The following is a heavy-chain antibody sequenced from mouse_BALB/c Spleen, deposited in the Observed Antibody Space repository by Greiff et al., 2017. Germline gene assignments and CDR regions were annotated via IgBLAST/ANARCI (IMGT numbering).Heavy chain of an antibody. CDR1: GYTFTSYW. D-gene: IGHD1-1*01. CDR3: ASGSSYSAMDY. Sequence: QVQLQQSGAELARPGASVKLSCKASGYTFTSYWMQWVKQRPGQGLEWIGAIYPGDGDTRYTQKFKGKATLTADKSSSTAYMQLSSLASEDSAVYYCASGSSYSAMDYWGQGTSVTVSS. J-gene: IGHJ4*01. V-gene: IGHV1-87*01. CDR2: IYPGDGDT.